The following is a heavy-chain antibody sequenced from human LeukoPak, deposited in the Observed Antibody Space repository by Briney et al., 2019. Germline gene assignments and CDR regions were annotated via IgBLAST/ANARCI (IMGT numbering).Heavy chain of an antibody. CDR3: ARGRFVVVVAAFFY. V-gene: IGHV3-48*01. D-gene: IGHD2-15*01. Sequence: PGGSLRLSCAASGFTFSSYSMNWVRQAPGKGLEWVSYISSSSSTIYYADSVKGRFTISRDNAKNSLYLQMNSLRAEDTAVYYCARGRFVVVVAAFFYWGQGTLVTVSS. CDR2: ISSSSSTI. CDR1: GFTFSSYS. J-gene: IGHJ4*02.